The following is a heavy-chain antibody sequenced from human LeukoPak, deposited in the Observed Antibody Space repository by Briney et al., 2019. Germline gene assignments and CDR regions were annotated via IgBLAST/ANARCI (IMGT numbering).Heavy chain of an antibody. Sequence: GGSLRLSCAASGFTISNHWMHWVRQAPGKGLVWVSRINSDGRRTSYADSVKGRFTISRDNAKNTLYLQMNSLRPHDTAVYYCAREVEVVPATMGAYYYYYMDVWGKRTTVTVSS. D-gene: IGHD2-2*01. V-gene: IGHV3-74*01. CDR2: INSDGRRT. J-gene: IGHJ6*03. CDR3: AREVEVVPATMGAYYYYYMDV. CDR1: GFTISNHW.